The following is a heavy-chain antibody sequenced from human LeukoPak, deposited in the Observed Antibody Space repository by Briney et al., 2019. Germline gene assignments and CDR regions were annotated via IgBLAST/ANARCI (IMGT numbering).Heavy chain of an antibody. J-gene: IGHJ4*02. CDR2: INHSGST. D-gene: IGHD3-22*01. CDR3: ARVEIGYDSRHTAYYFDY. Sequence: PSETLSLTCTVSGGSVSSGGYYWSWIRQPPGKGLEWIGEINHSGSTNYNPSLKSRVTISVDTSKNQFSLKLSSVTAADTAVYYCARVEIGYDSRHTAYYFDYWGQGTLVTVSS. CDR1: GGSVSSGGYY. V-gene: IGHV4-61*08.